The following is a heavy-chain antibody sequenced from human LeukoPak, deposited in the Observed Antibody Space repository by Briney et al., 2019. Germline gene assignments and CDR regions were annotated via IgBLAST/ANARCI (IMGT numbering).Heavy chain of an antibody. CDR3: AKASSWYVFRYYYMDV. J-gene: IGHJ6*03. CDR2: ISYDGSNK. V-gene: IGHV3-30*18. Sequence: GGSLTLSCVASGFTFSNYGMHWLRQAPAKGLEWVAVISYDGSNKYYADSVKGRFTISRDNSKNTLYLQMNGLRAEDTAVYYCAKASSWYVFRYYYMDVWGKGTTVTVSS. D-gene: IGHD6-13*01. CDR1: GFTFSNYG.